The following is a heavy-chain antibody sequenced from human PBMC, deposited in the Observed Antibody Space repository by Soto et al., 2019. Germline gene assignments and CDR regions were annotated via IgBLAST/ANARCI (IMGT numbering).Heavy chain of an antibody. CDR3: ARRAGVLVQTHYYYYGMDV. CDR1: GYTFTGYY. Sequence: GASVKVSCKASGYTFTGYYMHWVRQAPGQGLEWMGWINPNSGGTNYAQKFQGRVTMTRDTSISTAYMELSRLRSDDTAVYYCARRAGVLVQTHYYYYGMDVWGQGTTVTVS. D-gene: IGHD3-10*01. CDR2: INPNSGGT. V-gene: IGHV1-2*02. J-gene: IGHJ6*02.